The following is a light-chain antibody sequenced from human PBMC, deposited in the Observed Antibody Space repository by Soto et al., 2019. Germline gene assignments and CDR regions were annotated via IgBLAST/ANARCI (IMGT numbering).Light chain of an antibody. Sequence: EKVMTQSPATLSVSPGERATLSCRASQSVRSNLAWYQQKPGQPPRLLIYDASTRATGIPSRFSGSGSGTEFTPTISRLEPEDFAVYYCQQYGSSPRTFGQGTKVDIK. CDR3: QQYGSSPRT. CDR2: DAS. V-gene: IGKV3-15*01. J-gene: IGKJ1*01. CDR1: QSVRSN.